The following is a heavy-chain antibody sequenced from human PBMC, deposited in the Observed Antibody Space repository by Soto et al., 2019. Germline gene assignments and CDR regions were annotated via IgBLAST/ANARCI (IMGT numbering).Heavy chain of an antibody. CDR1: GGSVSSGSYY. CDR2: IYYSGST. D-gene: IGHD2-2*01. CDR3: ARVVYCSSTSCHPDDAFDI. J-gene: IGHJ3*02. V-gene: IGHV4-61*01. Sequence: PSETLSLTCTVSGGSVSSGSYYRSWIRQPPGKGLEWIGYIYYSGSTNYNPSLKSRVTISVDTSKNQFSLKLSSVTAADTAVYYCARVVYCSSTSCHPDDAFDIWGQGTMVTVSS.